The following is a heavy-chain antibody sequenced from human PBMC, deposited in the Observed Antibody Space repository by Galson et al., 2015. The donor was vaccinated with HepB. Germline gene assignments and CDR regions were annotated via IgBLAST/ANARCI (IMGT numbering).Heavy chain of an antibody. V-gene: IGHV3-30*02. CDR1: GFTFSSYG. CDR2: IRYDGSNK. D-gene: IGHD3-10*01. J-gene: IGHJ4*02. Sequence: SLRLSCAASGFTFSSYGMHWVRQAPGKGLEWVAFIRYDGSNKYYADSVKGRFTISRDNSKNTLYLQMNSLRAEDTAVYYCAKDIPPMVRGVIMGKGYWGQGTLVTVSS. CDR3: AKDIPPMVRGVIMGKGY.